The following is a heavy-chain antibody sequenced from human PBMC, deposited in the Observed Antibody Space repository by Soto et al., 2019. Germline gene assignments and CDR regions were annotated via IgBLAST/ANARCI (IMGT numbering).Heavy chain of an antibody. CDR3: AVITWFRGMDV. CDR2: TYYKSKWNN. CDR1: GDSVSSNSAG. J-gene: IGHJ6*02. Sequence: SQTLLLTCVISGDSVSSNSAGWNWIRQSPSRGLEWLGRTYYKSKWNNDYALSVKSRITINPDTSKNQCSLHLYSVAPEDTAVYYCAVITWFRGMDVWGQGTPVTVSS. D-gene: IGHD3-10*01. V-gene: IGHV6-1*01.